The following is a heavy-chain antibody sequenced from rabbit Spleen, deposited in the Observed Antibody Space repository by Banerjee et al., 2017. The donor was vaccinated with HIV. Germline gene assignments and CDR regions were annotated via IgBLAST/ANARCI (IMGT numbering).Heavy chain of an antibody. CDR1: GFDVSSDYM. J-gene: IGHJ6*01. CDR3: ARDTGTSFSSYGMDL. CDR2: IYIGGGST. Sequence: QEQLKETGGGLVQPGGSLTLSCKASGFDVSSDYMSWVRQAPGKGLEWIGCIYIGGGSTYYASWAKGRFTISETSSTTVTLQMTSLTVADTATYFCARDTGTSFSSYGMDLWGQGTLVTVS. D-gene: IGHD7-1*01. V-gene: IGHV1S45*01.